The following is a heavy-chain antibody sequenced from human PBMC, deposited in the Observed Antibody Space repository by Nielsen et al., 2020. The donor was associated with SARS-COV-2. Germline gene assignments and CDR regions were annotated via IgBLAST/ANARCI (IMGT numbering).Heavy chain of an antibody. J-gene: IGHJ6*02. Sequence: ASVKVSCKASGYTFTSYGISWVRQAPGQGLEWMGWISAYNGNTNYAQKLQGRVTMTTDTSTSTAYMELRSLRSDDTAVYYCARDPARPRATRQSYYYYGMDVWGQGTTVTVSS. CDR1: GYTFTSYG. CDR2: ISAYNGNT. CDR3: ARDPARPRATRQSYYYYGMDV. D-gene: IGHD5-12*01. V-gene: IGHV1-18*01.